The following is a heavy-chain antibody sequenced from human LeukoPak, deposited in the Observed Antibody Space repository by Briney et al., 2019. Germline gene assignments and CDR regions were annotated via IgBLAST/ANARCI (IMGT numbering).Heavy chain of an antibody. Sequence: SGKASCKAFGSTFTANYTHWVRQAPGQGREWMGWINPNSGGTNYAQKFQGRVTMTRETSISKAYVELSRLRSDDTAVYYCARDSNGDYYFDYWGQGTLVTVSS. CDR1: GSTFTANY. J-gene: IGHJ4*02. D-gene: IGHD4-17*01. CDR3: ARDSNGDYYFDY. V-gene: IGHV1-2*02. CDR2: INPNSGGT.